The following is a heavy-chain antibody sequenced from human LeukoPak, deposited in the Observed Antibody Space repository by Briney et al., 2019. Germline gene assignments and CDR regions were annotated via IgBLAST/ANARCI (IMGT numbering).Heavy chain of an antibody. D-gene: IGHD3-22*01. V-gene: IGHV3-11*01. CDR2: ISSSGSTI. J-gene: IGHJ6*02. CDR3: AREFGSSGYYSLAYYYYYGMDV. Sequence: GGSLRLSCAASGFTFSDYYMSWIRQAPGKGLEWVSYISSSGSTIYYADSVKGRFTISRDNAKNSLYLQMNSLRAEDTAVYYCAREFGSSGYYSLAYYYYYGMDVWGQGTTVTVSS. CDR1: GFTFSDYY.